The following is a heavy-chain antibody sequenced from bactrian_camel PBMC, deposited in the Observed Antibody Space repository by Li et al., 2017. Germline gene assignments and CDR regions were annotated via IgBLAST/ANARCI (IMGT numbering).Heavy chain of an antibody. J-gene: IGHJ4*01. CDR1: RITRSNYC. D-gene: IGHD7*01. V-gene: IGHV3S1*01. Sequence: HVQLVESGGGSVQAGGSLRLACSATRITRSNYCVAWFRQASGEEREAVAAIPTAGGDGVRSYADSVKGRFTISRDDSRTLTLRMTNLKPEDTGLYVCAAQRLPSRGAPWSDSDFYGTWGQGTQVTVS. CDR2: IPTAGGDGVR. CDR3: AAQRLPSRGAPWSDSDFYGT.